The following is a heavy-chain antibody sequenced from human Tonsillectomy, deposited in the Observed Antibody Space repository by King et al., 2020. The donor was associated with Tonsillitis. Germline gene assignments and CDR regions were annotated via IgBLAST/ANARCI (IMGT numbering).Heavy chain of an antibody. J-gene: IGHJ4*02. D-gene: IGHD5/OR15-5a*01. CDR2: THHSGST. V-gene: IGHV4-59*02. Sequence: VQLQESGPGLVKSSETLSLTCTVSGGSVSDYYWGWIRQPPGKGLEWIGYTHHSGSTNYNPSLKSLVTISLDTSKNQFSLILNSVTAADTAVYYCAMDTTTCIRYDYWGQGTLVTVSS. CDR3: AMDTTTCIRYDY. CDR1: GGSVSDYY.